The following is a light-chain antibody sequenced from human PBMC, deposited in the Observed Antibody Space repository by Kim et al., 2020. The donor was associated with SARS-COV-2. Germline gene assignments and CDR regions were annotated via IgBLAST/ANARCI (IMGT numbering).Light chain of an antibody. CDR1: SSDVGGYDY. CDR2: DVS. Sequence: QSALTQPRSVSGSRGQSVTISCTGTSSDVGGYDYVSWYQQHPGKAPKLMIYDVSQRPSGVPDRFSGSKSGNTASLTISGLQAEDEADYYCSSYAGSYIYCMFGGGTKLTVL. CDR3: SSYAGSYIYCM. V-gene: IGLV2-11*01. J-gene: IGLJ3*02.